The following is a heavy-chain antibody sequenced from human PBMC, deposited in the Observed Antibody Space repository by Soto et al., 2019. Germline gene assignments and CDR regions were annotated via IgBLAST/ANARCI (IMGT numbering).Heavy chain of an antibody. J-gene: IGHJ4*02. D-gene: IGHD1-1*01. V-gene: IGHV3-23*01. CDR2: ISHSGGTT. Sequence: EVQLLESGGGSVQPGGSLRLSCAASGFTFNNYAMHWVRRPPGKGLEWVSSISHSGGTTYYADSLKGRFSISRDSLAGTLYPQMNSLRAEDTALYYCAKGRGQNWNFDYWGPGTLVTVSP. CDR1: GFTFNNYA. CDR3: AKGRGQNWNFDY.